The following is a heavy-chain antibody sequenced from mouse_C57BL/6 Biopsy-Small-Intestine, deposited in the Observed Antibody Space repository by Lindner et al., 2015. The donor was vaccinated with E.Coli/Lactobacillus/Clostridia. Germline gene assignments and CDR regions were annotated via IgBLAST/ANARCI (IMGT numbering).Heavy chain of an antibody. CDR3: TRGHYGSSPFDN. D-gene: IGHD1-1*01. CDR2: INPGSGGT. Sequence: VQLQESGAELVRPGTSVKVSCKASGYAFTNYLIEWVKQRPGQGLEWIGVINPGSGGTDYNEKFKGKATLTADKSSSTAYMQLSSLTSEDSAVYFCTRGHYGSSPFDNWGQGTTLTVSS. CDR1: GYAFTNYL. V-gene: IGHV1-54*01. J-gene: IGHJ2*01.